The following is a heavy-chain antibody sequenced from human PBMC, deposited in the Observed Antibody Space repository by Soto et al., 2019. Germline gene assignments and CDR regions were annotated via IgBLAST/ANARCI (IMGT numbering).Heavy chain of an antibody. V-gene: IGHV3-23*01. J-gene: IGHJ4*02. D-gene: IGHD1-1*01. CDR1: GCSSYNYA. CDR3: VKEALRPTGAATIRGYFDY. CDR2: IGATGVAT. Sequence: GGSRRLSWEASGCSSYNYAMSGFRQAPGKGLEWVSLIGATGVATDYADSVTGRSTMSRDNSKNMWYLQLNSLRDEDRDVYYCVKEALRPTGAATIRGYFDYWRKRVLVAASS.